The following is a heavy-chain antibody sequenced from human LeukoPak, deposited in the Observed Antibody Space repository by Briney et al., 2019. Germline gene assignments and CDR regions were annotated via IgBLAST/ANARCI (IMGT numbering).Heavy chain of an antibody. CDR2: LGGDGVNK. V-gene: IGHV3-23*01. J-gene: IGHJ4*02. Sequence: GGYLRLSCAASGFTISNYAMNWVRQAPGEGLEWVSSLGGDGVNKYYADSVKGRFTISRDNAKNTLYLQMNSLRAEDTAIYYCARTVAGDFWGQGTLVTVSS. D-gene: IGHD1-1*01. CDR1: GFTISNYA. CDR3: ARTVAGDF.